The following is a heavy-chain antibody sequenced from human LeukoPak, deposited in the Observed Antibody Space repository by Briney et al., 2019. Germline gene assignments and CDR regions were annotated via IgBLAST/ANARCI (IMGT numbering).Heavy chain of an antibody. CDR3: ARDPPRIAVAGGPFDY. J-gene: IGHJ4*02. D-gene: IGHD6-19*01. CDR2: ISYDGSNK. Sequence: QPGRSLRHSCAASGFTFSSYAMHWVRQAPGKGLEWVAVISYDGSNKYYADSVKGRFTISRDNSKNTLYLQMNSLRAEDTAVYYCARDPPRIAVAGGPFDYWGQGTLVTVSS. V-gene: IGHV3-30-3*01. CDR1: GFTFSSYA.